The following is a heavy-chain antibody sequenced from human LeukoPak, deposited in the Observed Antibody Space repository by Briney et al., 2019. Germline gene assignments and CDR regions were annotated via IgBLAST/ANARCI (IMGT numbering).Heavy chain of an antibody. V-gene: IGHV4-39*01. D-gene: IGHD2-21*01. J-gene: IGHJ4*02. CDR3: ASFLWVISFGY. Sequence: PSETLSLTCTVSGGSISSNNYYWGWIRQPPGKGLEWIGSIYYSGSTYYNPSLKSRVTISVDTSKNQFSLKLSSVTAADTAVYYCASFLWVISFGYWGQGTLVTVSS. CDR2: IYYSGST. CDR1: GGSISSNNYY.